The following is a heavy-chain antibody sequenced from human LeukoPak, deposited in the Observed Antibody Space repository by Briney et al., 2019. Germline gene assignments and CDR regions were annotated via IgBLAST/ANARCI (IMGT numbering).Heavy chain of an antibody. CDR2: VNLDGRST. CDR3: VRDVWGDRDGFFEY. V-gene: IGHV3-74*01. D-gene: IGHD5-24*01. J-gene: IGHJ4*02. CDR1: GFTFGSYW. Sequence: GGSLRLSCAASGFTFGSYWMHWVRQVPGKGLMWVARVNLDGRSTRYAESVKGRFTISRDNAKLTVYLQMNSLRADDTAVYYCVRDVWGDRDGFFEYWGQGALVTVS.